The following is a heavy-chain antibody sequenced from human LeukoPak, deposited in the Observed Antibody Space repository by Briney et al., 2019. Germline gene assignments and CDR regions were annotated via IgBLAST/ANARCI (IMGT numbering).Heavy chain of an antibody. V-gene: IGHV4-59*01. CDR3: ASHTYSSSWYLIDY. CDR2: IYYSGST. Sequence: SSETLSLTCTVSGGSISSYYWSWIRQPPGKGLEWIGYIYYSGSTNYNPSLKSRVTISVDTSKNQFSLKLTSVTAADTAVYYCASHTYSSSWYLIDYWGQGTLVTVSS. J-gene: IGHJ4*02. D-gene: IGHD6-13*01. CDR1: GGSISSYY.